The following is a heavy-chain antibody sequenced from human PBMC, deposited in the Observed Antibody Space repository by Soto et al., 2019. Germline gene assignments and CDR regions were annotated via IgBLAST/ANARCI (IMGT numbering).Heavy chain of an antibody. J-gene: IGHJ6*02. Sequence: GASVKVSCKASGYSLRGHYIHWVRQTPGQGLEWMGWINPNSGGTVYAQKFQGRVTMTRDTSLTTVYMQLNRLTSDDSAVYYCARDLIVDGPDNYAMDVWGQGTTVTVSS. D-gene: IGHD3-22*01. CDR2: INPNSGGT. CDR1: GYSLRGHY. V-gene: IGHV1-2*02. CDR3: ARDLIVDGPDNYAMDV.